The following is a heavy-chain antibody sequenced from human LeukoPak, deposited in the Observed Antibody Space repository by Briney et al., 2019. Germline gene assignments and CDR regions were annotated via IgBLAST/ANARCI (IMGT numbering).Heavy chain of an antibody. CDR3: ARAAAQASSGWLGY. D-gene: IGHD6-19*01. J-gene: IGHJ4*02. CDR2: INPNSGGT. V-gene: IGHV1-2*04. CDR1: GYTLTGYY. Sequence: ASVKVSCKASGYTLTGYYMHWVRQAPGQGLEWMGWINPNSGGTNYAQKFQGWVTMTRDTSISTAYMELSRLRSDDTAVYYCARAAAQASSGWLGYWGQGTLVTVSS.